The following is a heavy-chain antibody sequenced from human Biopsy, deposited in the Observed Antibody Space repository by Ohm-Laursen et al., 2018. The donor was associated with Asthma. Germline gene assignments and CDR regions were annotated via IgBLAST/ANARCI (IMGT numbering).Heavy chain of an antibody. CDR2: IIPIFGTA. CDR3: ARDPHNSYLASLRTKFNYYYYGMDV. V-gene: IGHV1-69*13. D-gene: IGHD1-7*01. CDR1: GYTFTSHA. J-gene: IGHJ6*02. Sequence: ASVKVSCKASGYTFTSHAISWVRQAPGQGLEWMGGIIPIFGTANYAQKFQGRVTITADESTSTAYMELSSLRSEDTAVYYCARDPHNSYLASLRTKFNYYYYGMDVWGQGTTVTVSS.